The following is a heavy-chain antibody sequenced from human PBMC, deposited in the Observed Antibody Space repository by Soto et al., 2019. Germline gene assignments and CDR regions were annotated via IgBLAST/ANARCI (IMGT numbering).Heavy chain of an antibody. CDR3: ARRGYCSGTTCYKWFDP. J-gene: IGHJ5*02. CDR2: IYPGDSDT. Sequence: GESLKISCKGSGYSFSTYWIAWGRQMPGKGLEWMGIIYPGDSDTRYSPSFQFQVTISADKSISTAYLQWSSLKASDTAMYYCARRGYCSGTTCYKWFDPWGQGTLVTVSS. V-gene: IGHV5-51*01. D-gene: IGHD2-2*02. CDR1: GYSFSTYW.